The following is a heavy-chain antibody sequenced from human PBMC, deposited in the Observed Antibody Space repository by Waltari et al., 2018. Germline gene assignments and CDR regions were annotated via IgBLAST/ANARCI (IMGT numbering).Heavy chain of an antibody. J-gene: IGHJ4*02. Sequence: QVQLVQSGAEVKKPGASVKVSCKASGYTLTSYDITWVRQATGQGLEWMGWMNPNSGNTGYAQKFQGRVTITRNTSISTAYMELSSLRSEDTAVYYCATKVGANGPFDYWGQGTLVTVSS. V-gene: IGHV1-8*03. CDR2: MNPNSGNT. D-gene: IGHD1-26*01. CDR3: ATKVGANGPFDY. CDR1: GYTLTSYD.